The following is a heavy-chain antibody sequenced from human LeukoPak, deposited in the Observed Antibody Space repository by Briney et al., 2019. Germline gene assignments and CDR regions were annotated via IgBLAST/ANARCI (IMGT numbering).Heavy chain of an antibody. Sequence: GGSLRLSCAASGFTVSSNCMSWVRQAPGKGLEWVSVIYSGGSTYYADSVKGRFTISRDNSKNTLYLQMNSLRAEDTAVYYCARDGSGYWAFDIWGQGTMVTVSS. J-gene: IGHJ3*02. CDR2: IYSGGST. V-gene: IGHV3-66*01. CDR1: GFTVSSNC. D-gene: IGHD6-13*01. CDR3: ARDGSGYWAFDI.